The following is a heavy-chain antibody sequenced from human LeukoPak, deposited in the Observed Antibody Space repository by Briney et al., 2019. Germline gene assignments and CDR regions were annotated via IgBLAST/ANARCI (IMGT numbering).Heavy chain of an antibody. V-gene: IGHV3-7*01. D-gene: IGHD1-26*01. CDR2: IKQDGSEK. J-gene: IGHJ4*02. Sequence: GGSLRLSCAASGFTFSDYYMSWIRQAPGKGLEWVANIKQDGSEKYYVDSVKGRFTISRDNAKNSLYLQMNSLRAEDTAVYYCAKGRSEWELSADYWGQGTLVTVSS. CDR1: GFTFSDYY. CDR3: AKGRSEWELSADY.